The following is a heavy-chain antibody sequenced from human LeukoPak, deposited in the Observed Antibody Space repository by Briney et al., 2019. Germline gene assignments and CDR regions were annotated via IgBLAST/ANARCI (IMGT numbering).Heavy chain of an antibody. Sequence: HRGGSLRLSCAASGLTFSSYAVHWVRQAPGKGLEWVAVISYDGSNKYYADSVKGRFTISRDNSKNTLYLQMNSLRAEDTAVYYCASHVRGVIIAYFDYWGQGTLVTVSS. CDR1: GLTFSSYA. J-gene: IGHJ4*02. D-gene: IGHD3-10*01. CDR3: ASHVRGVIIAYFDY. CDR2: ISYDGSNK. V-gene: IGHV3-30-3*01.